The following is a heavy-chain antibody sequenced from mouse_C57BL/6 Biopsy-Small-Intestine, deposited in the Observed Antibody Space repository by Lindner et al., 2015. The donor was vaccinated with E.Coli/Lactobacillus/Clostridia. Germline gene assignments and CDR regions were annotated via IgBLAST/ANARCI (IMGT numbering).Heavy chain of an antibody. Sequence: VQLQESGPELVKSGASVKISCEASGYSITFNYVNWVKQSPEKSLEWIGEINPSTGGTTYNEKFRAKATLTIDKSSSTAYMQLKSLTSEDSAVYYCARREVHYFDYWGQGTTLTVSS. CDR1: GYSITFNY. J-gene: IGHJ2*01. CDR2: INPSTGGT. CDR3: ARREVHYFDY. V-gene: IGHV1-42*01.